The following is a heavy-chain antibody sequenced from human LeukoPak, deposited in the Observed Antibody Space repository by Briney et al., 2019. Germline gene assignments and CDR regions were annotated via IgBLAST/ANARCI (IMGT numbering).Heavy chain of an antibody. V-gene: IGHV4-59*08. CDR2: AYSSGHT. Sequence: SETLSLTCTVSGGSISDTYWSWIRQPPGKGLEWMGYAYSSGHTIYNSSLKSRVAMSLDTSKSQFSLRLSSVTAADTALYFCARHPFATPFDSWGPGTLVTVSS. CDR1: GGSISDTY. CDR3: ARHPFATPFDS. J-gene: IGHJ4*02. D-gene: IGHD2-15*01.